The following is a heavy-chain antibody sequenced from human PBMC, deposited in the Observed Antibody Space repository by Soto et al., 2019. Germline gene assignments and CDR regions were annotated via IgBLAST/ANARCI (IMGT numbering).Heavy chain of an antibody. D-gene: IGHD2-2*01. Sequence: GGSLRLSCAASGFTFTTYTLTWVRQAPGKGLEWVATIGSSNNYIYYGDSVKGRFTISRDNVKNSLFLQMNSLRAEDTAVYYCATLTYCSSASCPNYYYVMDVWGQGTTVTVSS. V-gene: IGHV3-21*06. CDR3: ATLTYCSSASCPNYYYVMDV. CDR1: GFTFTTYT. CDR2: IGSSNNYI. J-gene: IGHJ6*02.